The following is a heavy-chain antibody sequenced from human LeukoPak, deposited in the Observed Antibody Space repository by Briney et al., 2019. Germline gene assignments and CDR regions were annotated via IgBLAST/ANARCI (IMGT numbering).Heavy chain of an antibody. D-gene: IGHD6-19*01. Sequence: GSLRLSYAASGFTFSTYAVSWVRQTPDRGLEWVSTIGGSGETTYYADSVKGRFTTSRDNFKNMLFLQMNGLRAEDTAVYYCAKRSRSSGRYLFESWGQGTLVTVSS. V-gene: IGHV3-23*01. CDR1: GFTFSTYA. CDR3: AKRSRSSGRYLFES. J-gene: IGHJ4*02. CDR2: IGGSGETT.